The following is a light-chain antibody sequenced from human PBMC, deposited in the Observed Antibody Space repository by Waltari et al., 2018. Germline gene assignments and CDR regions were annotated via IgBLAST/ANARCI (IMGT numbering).Light chain of an antibody. CDR3: QQLHDYPWT. CDR2: EAS. J-gene: IGKJ1*01. CDR1: QGISTY. V-gene: IGKV1-9*01. Sequence: IQLTQSPSSLSASVGDTVTITCRASQGISTYLAWLQQTPGRAPKVLIFEASTLQSGVPSRFSGIGSVIDFTRTISCLQPEDVATYYCQQLHDYPWTFGQGTKVEIK.